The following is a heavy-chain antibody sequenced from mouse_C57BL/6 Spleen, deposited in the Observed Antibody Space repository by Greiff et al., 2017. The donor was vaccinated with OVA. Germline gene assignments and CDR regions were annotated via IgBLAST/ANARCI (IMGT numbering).Heavy chain of an antibody. V-gene: IGHV5-9-1*02. CDR2: ISSGGDYI. Sequence: EVKLMESGEGLVKPGGSLKLSCAASGFTFSSYAMSWVRQTPEKRLEWVAYISSGGDYIYYADTVKGRFTISRDNARNTLYLQMSSLKSEDTAMYYCTKLGRNYFDYWGQGTTLTVSS. J-gene: IGHJ2*01. CDR3: TKLGRNYFDY. CDR1: GFTFSSYA. D-gene: IGHD4-1*01.